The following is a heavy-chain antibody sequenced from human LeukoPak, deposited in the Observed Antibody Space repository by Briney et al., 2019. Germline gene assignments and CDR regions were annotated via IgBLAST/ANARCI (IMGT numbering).Heavy chain of an antibody. Sequence: SETLSLTCTVSGGSISSYYWSWIRQPPGKGLEWIGEIYHSGSTNYNPSLKSRVTISVDKSKNQFSLKLSSVTAADTAMYYCARDAYTVVVPAAHMDVWGKGTTVTVSS. CDR3: ARDAYTVVVPAAHMDV. CDR1: GGSISSYY. J-gene: IGHJ6*03. V-gene: IGHV4-59*12. CDR2: IYHSGST. D-gene: IGHD2-2*01.